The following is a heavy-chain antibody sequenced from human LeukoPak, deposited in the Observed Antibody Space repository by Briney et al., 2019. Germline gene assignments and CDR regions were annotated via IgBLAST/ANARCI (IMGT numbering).Heavy chain of an antibody. Sequence: PGGSLRLSCAASGFTFDDYAMHWVRQAPGKGLEWVSGISWNSGSIGYADSVKGRFTISRDNAKNSLYLQMNSLRAEDTALYYCARVPICSSTSCYGPESWYFDLWGRGTLVTVSS. CDR1: GFTFDDYA. D-gene: IGHD2-2*01. J-gene: IGHJ2*01. CDR3: ARVPICSSTSCYGPESWYFDL. V-gene: IGHV3-9*01. CDR2: ISWNSGSI.